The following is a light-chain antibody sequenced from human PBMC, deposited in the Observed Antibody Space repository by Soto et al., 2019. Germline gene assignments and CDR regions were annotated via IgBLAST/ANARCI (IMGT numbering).Light chain of an antibody. Sequence: EIVMTQSPATLSVSPGDRATLSCRASQSVSSNLAWYQQKPGQAPRLLIYGASTRATGIPARFSGSGSGTEFTLTISSLQSEDFAVYFCQQYNNWPPFTFGQVTKLEIK. CDR3: QQYNNWPPFT. CDR1: QSVSSN. CDR2: GAS. V-gene: IGKV3-15*01. J-gene: IGKJ2*01.